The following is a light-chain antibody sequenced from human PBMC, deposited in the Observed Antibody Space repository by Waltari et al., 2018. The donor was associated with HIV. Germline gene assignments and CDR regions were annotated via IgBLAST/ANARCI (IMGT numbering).Light chain of an antibody. J-gene: IGLJ3*02. Sequence: SFVLTQPPSVSVAPGETARITCEGNNIGTKTVPWYQQKPGQAPLMVIFYDSDRPSGIPERFSASNSGNTATLTLTTVEAGDEADYYCQVSDSRGDSRVFGGGTKLTVL. CDR2: YDS. CDR3: QVSDSRGDSRV. V-gene: IGLV3-21*04. CDR1: NIGTKT.